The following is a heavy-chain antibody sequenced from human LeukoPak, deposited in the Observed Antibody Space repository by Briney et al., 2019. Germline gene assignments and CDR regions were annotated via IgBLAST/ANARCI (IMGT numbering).Heavy chain of an antibody. CDR3: AGARVLWSGSYSDFDY. D-gene: IGHD3-3*01. V-gene: IGHV3-7*01. CDR2: IKYDGSEK. J-gene: IGHJ4*02. Sequence: GGSLRLSCVASGFTFTTYWMSWVRQAPGKGLECVANIKYDGSEKYYVDSVKGRFTISRDNTQNSVHLQMNSLRVEDTAVYYCAGARVLWSGSYSDFDYWGQGTLVAVSS. CDR1: GFTFTTYW.